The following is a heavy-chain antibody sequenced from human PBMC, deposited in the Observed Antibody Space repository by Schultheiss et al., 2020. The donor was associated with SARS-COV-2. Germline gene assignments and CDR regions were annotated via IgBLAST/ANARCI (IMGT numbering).Heavy chain of an antibody. CDR1: GGTFSSYG. CDR3: AREGSDGDPVFDY. J-gene: IGHJ4*02. CDR2: IIPIFGTA. D-gene: IGHD4-17*01. V-gene: IGHV1-69*05. Sequence: SVKVSCKASGGTFSSYGISWVRQAPGQGLEWMGGIIPIFGTANYAQKFQGRVTMTTDTSTSTAYMELSSLRSEDTAVYYCAREGSDGDPVFDYWGQGTLVTVSS.